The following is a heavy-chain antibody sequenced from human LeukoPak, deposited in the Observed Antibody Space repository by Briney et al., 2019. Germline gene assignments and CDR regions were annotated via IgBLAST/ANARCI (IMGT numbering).Heavy chain of an antibody. V-gene: IGHV4-34*01. Sequence: PSETLSLTCAVYGGSFSGYYWSWIRQPPGKGLEWIGEINHSGSTNYNPSLKSRVTISVDTSKNQFSLKLSSVTAADTAVYYCARHLHRRVRCSSTSCYTPYYYYYMDVWGQGTLVTVSS. CDR1: GGSFSGYY. J-gene: IGHJ6*03. CDR2: INHSGST. D-gene: IGHD2-2*02. CDR3: ARHLHRRVRCSSTSCYTPYYYYYMDV.